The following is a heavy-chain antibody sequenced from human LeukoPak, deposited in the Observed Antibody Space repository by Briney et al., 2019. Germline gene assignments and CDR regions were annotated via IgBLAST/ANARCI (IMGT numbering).Heavy chain of an antibody. D-gene: IGHD3-22*01. J-gene: IGHJ5*02. CDR1: GFIFSGSA. V-gene: IGHV3-73*01. Sequence: GGSLRLSCAASGFIFSGSAIHWVRQASGKGLEWVGRIRDKANSYATAYTASVKGRFTISRDDSKNTAYLQMSSLKTEDTAVYYCATDFYDSTWGQGTLVTVSS. CDR2: IRDKANSYAT. CDR3: ATDFYDST.